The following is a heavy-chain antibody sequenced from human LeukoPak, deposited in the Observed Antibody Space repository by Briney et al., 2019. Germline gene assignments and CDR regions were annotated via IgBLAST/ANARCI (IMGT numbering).Heavy chain of an antibody. Sequence: SVKVSCKASGYTFTGYYMHWVRQAHGQGLEWMGGIIPIFGTANYAQKFQGRVTITADKSTSTAYMELSSLRSEDTAVYYCARATAIFGVVRYNFDYWGQGTLVTVSS. D-gene: IGHD3-3*01. V-gene: IGHV1-69*06. J-gene: IGHJ4*02. CDR3: ARATAIFGVVRYNFDY. CDR2: IIPIFGTA. CDR1: GYTFTGYY.